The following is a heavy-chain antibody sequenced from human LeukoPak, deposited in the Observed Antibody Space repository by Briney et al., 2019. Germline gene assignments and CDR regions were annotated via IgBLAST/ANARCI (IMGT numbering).Heavy chain of an antibody. D-gene: IGHD1-14*01. CDR1: GFTFSSYS. J-gene: IGHJ6*03. V-gene: IGHV3-21*01. CDR2: ISSSSSYI. Sequence: GGSLRLSCAASGFTFSSYSMNWVRQAPGKGPEWVSSISSSSSYIYYADSVKGRFTISRDNAKNSLYLQMNSLRAEDTAVYYCARVRPRTPSPYYYMDVWGKGTTVTVSS. CDR3: ARVRPRTPSPYYYMDV.